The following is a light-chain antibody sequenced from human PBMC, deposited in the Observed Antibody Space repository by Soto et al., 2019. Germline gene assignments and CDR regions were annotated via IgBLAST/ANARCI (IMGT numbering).Light chain of an antibody. CDR1: QDISSS. Sequence: DIQITQSPSSLSASIGDRFTISFRASQDISSSLNWYHHKSGKDPKLLIYSASSLQSGVQSRFSGSGSGTDFNINIRSLPPEDIESYYCQQSYIRPGPFGQGTKV. J-gene: IGKJ1*01. CDR3: QQSYIRPGP. CDR2: SAS. V-gene: IGKV1-39*01.